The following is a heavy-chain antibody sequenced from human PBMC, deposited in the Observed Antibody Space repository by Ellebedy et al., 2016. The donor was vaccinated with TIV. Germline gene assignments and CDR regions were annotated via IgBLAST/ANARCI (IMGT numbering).Heavy chain of an antibody. J-gene: IGHJ3*02. D-gene: IGHD6-13*01. CDR1: GFTFSSYG. CDR2: ISYDGSNK. Sequence: GESLKISCAASGFTFSSYGMHWVRQAPGKGLEWVAVISYDGSNKYYADSVKGRFTISRDNAKNSLYLQMNSLRDEDTAVYYCARDVYSSSWYRGAFDIWGQGTMVTVSS. CDR3: ARDVYSSSWYRGAFDI. V-gene: IGHV3-30*12.